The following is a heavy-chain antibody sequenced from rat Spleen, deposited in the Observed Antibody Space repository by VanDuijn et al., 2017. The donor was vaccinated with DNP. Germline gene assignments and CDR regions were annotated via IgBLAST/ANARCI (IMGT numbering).Heavy chain of an antibody. CDR3: TRDLYYYDGTPPFDY. V-gene: IGHV5-31*01. Sequence: PGKGLEWVASITNTGGSTYYPDSVKGRFTISRDNAKSTLYLQMNSLRSEDTATYYCTRDLYYYDGTPPFDYWGQGVMVTVSS. D-gene: IGHD1-12*02. J-gene: IGHJ2*01. CDR2: ITNTGGST.